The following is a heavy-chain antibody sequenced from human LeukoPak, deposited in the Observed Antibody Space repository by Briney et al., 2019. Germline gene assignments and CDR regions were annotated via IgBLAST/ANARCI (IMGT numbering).Heavy chain of an antibody. V-gene: IGHV1-8*01. CDR3: ARGTRYYGSGSYYTYDY. CDR1: GYTFTSYD. J-gene: IGHJ4*02. CDR2: MNPNSGNT. Sequence: ASVKVSRKASGYTFTSYDINWVRQATGQGLEWMGWMNPNSGNTGYAQKFQGRVTMTRNTSISTAYMELSSLRSEDTAVYYCARGTRYYGSGSYYTYDYWGQGTLVTVSS. D-gene: IGHD3-10*01.